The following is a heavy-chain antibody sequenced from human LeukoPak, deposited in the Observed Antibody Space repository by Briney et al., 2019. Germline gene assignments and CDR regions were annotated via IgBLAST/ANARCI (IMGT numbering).Heavy chain of an antibody. D-gene: IGHD1-26*01. CDR1: GYTFTVYY. J-gene: IGHJ4*02. Sequence: ASVKVSCKASGYTFTVYYMHWVRQAPGQGLEWMGWINPNSGGTNYAQKFQGRVTMTRDTSISTAYMELSRLRSDDTAVYYCARDHDSGSYYALYWGQGTLVTVSS. CDR2: INPNSGGT. CDR3: ARDHDSGSYYALY. V-gene: IGHV1-2*02.